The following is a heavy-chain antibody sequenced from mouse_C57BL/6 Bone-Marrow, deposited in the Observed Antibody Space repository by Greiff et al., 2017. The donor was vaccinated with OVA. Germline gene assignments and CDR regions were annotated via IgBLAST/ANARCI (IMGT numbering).Heavy chain of an antibody. CDR1: GFTFSSYA. D-gene: IGHD2-1*01. CDR2: ISSGGDYI. CDR3: TRDYGNYWFAY. V-gene: IGHV5-9-1*02. Sequence: EVKLMESGEGLVKPGGSLKLSCAASGFTFSSYAMSWVRQTPEKRLEWVAYISSGGDYIYYADTVKGRFTISRDNARNTLYLQMSSLKSEDTAMYYCTRDYGNYWFAYWGQGTLVTVSA. J-gene: IGHJ3*01.